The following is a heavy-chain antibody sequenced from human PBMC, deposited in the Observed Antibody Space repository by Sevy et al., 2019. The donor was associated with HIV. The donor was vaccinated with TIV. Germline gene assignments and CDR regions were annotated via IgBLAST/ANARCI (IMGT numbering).Heavy chain of an antibody. Sequence: GGSLRLSCAASGFTFSSYWMSWVRQAPGKGLEWVANIKQDGSEKYYVDSVKGRFTIPRDNAKNSLYLQMNSLRAEDTAVYYCARKTGIFRKSGAFDIWGQGTMVTVSS. J-gene: IGHJ3*02. D-gene: IGHD2-15*01. CDR3: ARKTGIFRKSGAFDI. V-gene: IGHV3-7*01. CDR1: GFTFSSYW. CDR2: IKQDGSEK.